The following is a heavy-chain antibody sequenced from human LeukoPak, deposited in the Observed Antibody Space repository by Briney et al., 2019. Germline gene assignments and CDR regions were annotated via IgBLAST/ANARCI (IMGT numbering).Heavy chain of an antibody. D-gene: IGHD3-9*01. CDR3: ARGDYDILTGLYYFDY. CDR1: GFTFSSYS. Sequence: GGSLRLSCAASGFTFSSYSMNWVRPAPGKGLEWVSSISSSSSYIYYADSVKGRFTISRDNAKNSLYLQMNSLRAEDTAVYYCARGDYDILTGLYYFDYWGQGPLVTVSS. V-gene: IGHV3-21*01. J-gene: IGHJ4*02. CDR2: ISSSSSYI.